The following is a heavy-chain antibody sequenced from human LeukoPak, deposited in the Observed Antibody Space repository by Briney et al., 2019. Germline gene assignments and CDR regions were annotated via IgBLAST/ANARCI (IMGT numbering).Heavy chain of an antibody. V-gene: IGHV4-61*08. CDR1: GGSISSGGYY. D-gene: IGHD3-10*01. J-gene: IGHJ5*02. Sequence: PSQTLSLTCTVSGGSISSGGYYWSWIRQPPGKGLEWIGYIYYSGSTNYNPSLKSRVTISVDTSKNQFSLRLSSVTAADTAVYYCARGYYLSWFDPWGQGTLVTVSS. CDR2: IYYSGST. CDR3: ARGYYLSWFDP.